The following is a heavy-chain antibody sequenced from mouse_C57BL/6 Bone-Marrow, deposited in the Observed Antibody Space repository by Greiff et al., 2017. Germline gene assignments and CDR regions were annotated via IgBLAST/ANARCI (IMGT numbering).Heavy chain of an antibody. CDR1: GFNIKDDY. CDR2: IDPENGDT. Sequence: EVQLQQSGAELVRPGASVKLSCTASGFNIKDDYMHWVKQRPEQGLEWIGWIDPENGDTEYASKFQGKATITADTSSNTAYLQLSSLTAEDTAVYYGTTGTTDYFDYWGQGTTLTVSS. D-gene: IGHD1-1*01. CDR3: TTGTTDYFDY. V-gene: IGHV14-4*01. J-gene: IGHJ2*01.